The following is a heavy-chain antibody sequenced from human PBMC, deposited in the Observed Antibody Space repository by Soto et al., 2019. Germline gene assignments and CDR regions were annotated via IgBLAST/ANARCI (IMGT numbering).Heavy chain of an antibody. CDR2: ISAYNGNT. CDR1: GYTFNSQG. Sequence: QGQLVQSGAEVKKPGASVKVSCKASGYTFNSQGIIWVRQAPGQGLEWIGRISAYNGNTNYAQKLRGRVTMTTDTSTSTAYMELRSLRSDDTAVYYCATDAFCGGATGCPGMDVWGQGTKVTVSS. V-gene: IGHV1-18*01. J-gene: IGHJ6*02. D-gene: IGHD2-21*01. CDR3: ATDAFCGGATGCPGMDV.